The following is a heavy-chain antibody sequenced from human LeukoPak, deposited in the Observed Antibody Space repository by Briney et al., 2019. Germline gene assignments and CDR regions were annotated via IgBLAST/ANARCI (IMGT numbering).Heavy chain of an antibody. CDR1: GFTFSNAG. V-gene: IGHV3-33*03. Sequence: PGRSLRLSCAASGFTFSNAGMYWVRQPPGKGLESVAVIWSDGSNEYYADSVKGRFTISRDNSKDTLYLQMNSLRAEDTALYYCAKGISGYYYYMDVWGKGSTVIVSS. D-gene: IGHD2-15*01. CDR3: AKGISGYYYYMDV. CDR2: IWSDGSNE. J-gene: IGHJ6*03.